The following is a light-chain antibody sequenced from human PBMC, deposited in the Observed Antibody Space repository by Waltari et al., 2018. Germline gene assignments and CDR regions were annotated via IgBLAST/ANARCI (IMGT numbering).Light chain of an antibody. CDR2: AAS. V-gene: IGKV1-27*01. Sequence: DIQITQSPSSLSASVGDRLTITCRASQGISNYLAWYQQKPGKVPKLLIYAASTLQSGVPSRFSGSGSGTDVTLTISSLQPEDVATYYCQKYNRATPLTFGGGSKVEIK. CDR1: QGISNY. J-gene: IGKJ4*01. CDR3: QKYNRATPLT.